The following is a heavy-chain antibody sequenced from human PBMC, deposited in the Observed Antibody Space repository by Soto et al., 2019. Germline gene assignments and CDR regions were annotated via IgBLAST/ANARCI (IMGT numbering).Heavy chain of an antibody. J-gene: IGHJ2*01. D-gene: IGHD4-17*01. V-gene: IGHV4-61*01. CDR3: ARDYGGNSWWYFDL. Sequence: SETLSLTCTVSGGSVSSGSYYWSWIRQPPGKGLEWIGYIHYSGSTNYNPSLKSRVTISVDTSKNQFSLKLGSVTAADTAVYYCARDYGGNSWWYFDLWGRGTLVTVSS. CDR1: GGSVSSGSYY. CDR2: IHYSGST.